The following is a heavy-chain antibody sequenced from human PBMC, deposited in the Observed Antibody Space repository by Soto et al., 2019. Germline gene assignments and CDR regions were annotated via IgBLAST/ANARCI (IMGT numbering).Heavy chain of an antibody. Sequence: GGSLRLSCAASGFTFSSYAMHWVRQAPGKGLEYVSAISSNGGSTYYANSVKGRFTISRDNSKNTLYLQMGSLRAEDMAVYYCARDLERGDYYGSGSYYNDAFDIWGQGTMVTVSS. CDR2: ISSNGGST. CDR1: GFTFSSYA. D-gene: IGHD3-10*01. J-gene: IGHJ3*02. CDR3: ARDLERGDYYGSGSYYNDAFDI. V-gene: IGHV3-64*01.